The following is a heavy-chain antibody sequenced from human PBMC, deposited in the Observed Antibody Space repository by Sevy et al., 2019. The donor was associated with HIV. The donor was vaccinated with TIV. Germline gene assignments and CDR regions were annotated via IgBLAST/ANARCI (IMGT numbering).Heavy chain of an antibody. CDR1: GFTFSSYW. J-gene: IGHJ4*02. CDR2: IKQDGSEK. D-gene: IGHD2-2*02. V-gene: IGHV3-7*03. Sequence: GGSLRLSCAASGFTFSSYWMSWVRQAPGKGLEWVANIKQDGSEKYYVDSVKGRFTISRDNAKNSRYLQMNSLRAEDTAVYYCARTWREGYCSSTSCYTPADYFDYWGQGTLVTVSS. CDR3: ARTWREGYCSSTSCYTPADYFDY.